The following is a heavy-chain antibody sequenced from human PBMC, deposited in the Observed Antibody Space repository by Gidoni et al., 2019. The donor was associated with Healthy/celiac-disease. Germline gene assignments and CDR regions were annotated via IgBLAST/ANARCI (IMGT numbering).Heavy chain of an antibody. CDR2: ISSSSSYI. CDR1: GFTFSSYS. V-gene: IGHV3-21*01. Sequence: EVQLVESGGGLVKPGGSLRLSCAASGFTFSSYSMNWVRQAPGTGLERVSSISSSSSYIYYADSVKGRFTISRDNAKNSLYLQMNSLRAEDTAVYYCARGEDSSGWYGNYYYYYGMDVWGQGTTVTVSS. J-gene: IGHJ6*02. D-gene: IGHD6-19*01. CDR3: ARGEDSSGWYGNYYYYYGMDV.